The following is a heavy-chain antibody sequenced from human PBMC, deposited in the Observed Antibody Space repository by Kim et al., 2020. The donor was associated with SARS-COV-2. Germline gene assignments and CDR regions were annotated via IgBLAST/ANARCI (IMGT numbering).Heavy chain of an antibody. CDR1: GFTFSSYW. CDR3: ARSVLYGSGSHYYYYGMDV. Sequence: GGSLRLSCAASGFTFSSYWMSWVRQAPGKGLEWVANIKQDGSEKYYVDSVKGRFTISRDNAKNSLYLQMNSLRAEDTAVYYCARSVLYGSGSHYYYYGMDVWGQGTTVNVSS. V-gene: IGHV3-7*03. CDR2: IKQDGSEK. J-gene: IGHJ6*02. D-gene: IGHD3-10*01.